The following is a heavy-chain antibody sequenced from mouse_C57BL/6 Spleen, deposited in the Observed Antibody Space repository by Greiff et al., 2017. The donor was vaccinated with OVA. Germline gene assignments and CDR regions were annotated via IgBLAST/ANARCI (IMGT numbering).Heavy chain of an antibody. CDR3: ARIYDGYFFDY. J-gene: IGHJ2*01. CDR2: IWSGGST. V-gene: IGHV2-2*01. CDR1: GFSLTSYG. D-gene: IGHD2-3*01. Sequence: QVHVKQSGPGLVQPSQSLSITCTVSGFSLTSYGVHWVRQSPGKGLEWLGVIWSGGSTDYNAAFISRLSISKDNSKSQVFFKMNSLQADDTAIYYCARIYDGYFFDYWGQGTTLTVSS.